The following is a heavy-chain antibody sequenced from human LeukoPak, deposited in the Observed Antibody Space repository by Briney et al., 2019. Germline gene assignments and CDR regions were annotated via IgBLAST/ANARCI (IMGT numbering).Heavy chain of an antibody. D-gene: IGHD3-22*01. CDR3: AKGSSDYYSSGWYFDL. CDR2: ISGSGGST. V-gene: IGHV3-23*01. Sequence: VGSLRGSSVASRYTCSSHAMSSVRPVPGKRLEWVSAISGSGGSTNYADSVKSRFTFPRDNSKNTLYLQMNSLRAEDTAVYYCAKGSSDYYSSGWYFDLWGRGTLVTVSS. J-gene: IGHJ2*01. CDR1: RYTCSSHA.